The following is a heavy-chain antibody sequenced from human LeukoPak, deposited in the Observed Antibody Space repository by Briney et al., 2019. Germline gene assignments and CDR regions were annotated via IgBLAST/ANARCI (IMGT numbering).Heavy chain of an antibody. J-gene: IGHJ4*02. CDR2: IYYSGST. CDR1: GGSISSHY. V-gene: IGHV4-59*11. CDR3: ARDTGITISS. D-gene: IGHD3-10*01. Sequence: SETLSLTCTDSGGSISSHYWSWIRQPPGKGLEWIGYIYYSGSTNYNPSLKSRVTISVDTSKNQLSLKLSSVTAADTAVYYCARDTGITISSWGQGTLVTVSS.